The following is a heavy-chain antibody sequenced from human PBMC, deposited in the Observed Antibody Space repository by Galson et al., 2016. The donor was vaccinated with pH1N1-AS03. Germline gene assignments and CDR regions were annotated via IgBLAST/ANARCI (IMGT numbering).Heavy chain of an antibody. V-gene: IGHV3-30*04. CDR2: ISYDGTNT. J-gene: IGHJ4*02. CDR3: TADLSGITAGGIDY. CDR1: GFSFSDYP. D-gene: IGHD1-20*01. Sequence: SLRLSCAASGFSFSDYPMHWVRQAPGKGLEWVAVISYDGTNTYYADSVKGRFTISRDNSKTTLSLQMNSLKTEDTAVYYCTADLSGITAGGIDYWGRGTLVTVSS.